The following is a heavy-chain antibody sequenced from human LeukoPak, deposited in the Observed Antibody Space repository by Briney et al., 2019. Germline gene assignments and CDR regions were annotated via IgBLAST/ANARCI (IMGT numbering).Heavy chain of an antibody. CDR3: ATTTKSGWFDP. V-gene: IGHV3-64*01. CDR2: ISSNGGST. J-gene: IGHJ5*02. CDR1: GFTFSSYA. Sequence: GGSLRLSCAASGFTFSSYAMHWVRQAPGKGLEYVSAISSNGGSTYYANSVKGRFTISRDNSKNTLYLQMGSLRAEDMAVYYCATTTKSGWFDPWGQGTLVTVSS. D-gene: IGHD1-1*01.